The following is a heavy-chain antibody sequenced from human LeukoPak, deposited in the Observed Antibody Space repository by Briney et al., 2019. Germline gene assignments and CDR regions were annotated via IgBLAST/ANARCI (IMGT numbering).Heavy chain of an antibody. CDR1: GGSISSYY. Sequence: SETLSLTCTVSGGSISSYYWSWIRQPPGKGLEWIGYIYYSGSTNYNPSLKSRVTISVDKSKNQFSLKLSSVTAADTAVYYCARIIRYSSRDNYYGMDVWGQGTTVTVSS. J-gene: IGHJ6*02. D-gene: IGHD6-13*01. CDR2: IYYSGST. V-gene: IGHV4-59*12. CDR3: ARIIRYSSRDNYYGMDV.